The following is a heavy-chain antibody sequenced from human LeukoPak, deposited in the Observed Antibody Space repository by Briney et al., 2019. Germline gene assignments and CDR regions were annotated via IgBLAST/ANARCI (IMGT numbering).Heavy chain of an antibody. V-gene: IGHV4-59*01. CDR1: GGSISRYY. CDR3: ARDPHYGDILPDPFDI. Sequence: SETLSLTCTVSGGSISRYYWCWIRQPPGKGLEWIGYINYSGSTKYNPSLKSRVTISVDTSKNQFSLKLSSVTAADTAVYFCARDPHYGDILPDPFDIWGQGTMVTVSS. CDR2: INYSGST. D-gene: IGHD4-17*01. J-gene: IGHJ3*02.